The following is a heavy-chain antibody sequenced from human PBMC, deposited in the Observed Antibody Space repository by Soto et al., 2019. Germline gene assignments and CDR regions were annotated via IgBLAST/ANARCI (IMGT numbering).Heavy chain of an antibody. D-gene: IGHD2-15*01. Sequence: GGSLRLSCAASGFTFSSYGMHWVRQAPGKGLEWVAVISHDGSNKYYADSVKGRFTISRDNAKNSLYLQMNSLRDEDTAVYYCAKAGWTGIDYCGQGTLVTVSS. CDR3: AKAGWTGIDY. CDR1: GFTFSSYG. CDR2: ISHDGSNK. V-gene: IGHV3-30*18. J-gene: IGHJ4*02.